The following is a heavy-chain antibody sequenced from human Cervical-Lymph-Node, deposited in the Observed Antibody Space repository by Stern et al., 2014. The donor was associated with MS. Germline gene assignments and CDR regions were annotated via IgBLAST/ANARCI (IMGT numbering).Heavy chain of an antibody. CDR2: IYPSDSDV. V-gene: IGHV5-51*03. J-gene: IGHJ4*02. Sequence: EVQLVQSGAEVRKPGDSLKISCKTSGYRFINNWIAWVRQGPGKGLEWIGLIYPSDSDVRYSPSFQGHVSISVDKSISTAYLQWNSLKASDTGVYYCVRWSVACDSWGQGALITVSS. CDR3: VRWSVACDS. CDR1: GYRFINNW.